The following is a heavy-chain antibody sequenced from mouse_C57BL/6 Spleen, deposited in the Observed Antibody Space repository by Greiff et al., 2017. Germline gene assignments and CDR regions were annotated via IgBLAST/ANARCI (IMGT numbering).Heavy chain of an antibody. CDR1: GYTFTSYW. D-gene: IGHD1-1*01. CDR3: AKELGITTVVATRYFDV. CDR2: IDPSDSYT. Sequence: QVQLQQPGAELVKPGASVKLSCKASGYTFTSYWMQWVKQRPGQGLEWIGEIDPSDSYTNYNQKFKGKATLTVDTSSSPAYMQLSSLTSEDSAVYYCAKELGITTVVATRYFDVWGTGTTVTVSS. V-gene: IGHV1-50*01. J-gene: IGHJ1*03.